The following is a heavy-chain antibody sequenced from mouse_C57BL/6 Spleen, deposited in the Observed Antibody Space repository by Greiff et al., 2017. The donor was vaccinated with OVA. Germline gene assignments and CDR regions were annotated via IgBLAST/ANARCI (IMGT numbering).Heavy chain of an antibody. D-gene: IGHD3-2*02. CDR1: GYTFTDYE. V-gene: IGHV1-15*01. CDR3: TRAEGSSGYVPDY. CDR2: IDPETGGT. J-gene: IGHJ2*01. Sequence: QVQLQQSGAELVRPGASVTLSCKASGYTFTDYEMHWVKQTPVHGLEWIGAIDPETGGTAYNQTFKGKATLTADKSSSTAYMELRSLTSEDSAVYYCTRAEGSSGYVPDYWGQGTTLTVSS.